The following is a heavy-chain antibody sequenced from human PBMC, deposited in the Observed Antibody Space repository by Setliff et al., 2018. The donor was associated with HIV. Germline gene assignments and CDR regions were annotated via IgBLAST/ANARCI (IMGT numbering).Heavy chain of an antibody. D-gene: IGHD6-13*01. CDR2: IYTTGST. Sequence: TLSLTCTVSGDSISNYYWSWVRQPPGKGLEWIGYIYTTGSTYYNPSLKSRVTISVDTSKNQFSLKLSSVTAADTAVYYCARDGRIAAAGTFDYWGQGTLVTVSS. CDR3: ARDGRIAAAGTFDY. CDR1: GDSISNYY. V-gene: IGHV4-4*09. J-gene: IGHJ4*02.